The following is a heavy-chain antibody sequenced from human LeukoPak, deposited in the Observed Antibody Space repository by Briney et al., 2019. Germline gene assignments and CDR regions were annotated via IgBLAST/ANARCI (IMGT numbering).Heavy chain of an antibody. CDR1: GGSISSYY. CDR3: AKESGYGDYVHDAFDI. V-gene: IGHV4-59*01. D-gene: IGHD4-17*01. CDR2: IYYSGST. Sequence: ASETLSLTCTVSGGSISSYYWSWIRQPPGKGLEWIGYIYYSGSTNYNPSLKSRVTISVDTSKNQFSLKLSSVTAADTAVYYCAKESGYGDYVHDAFDIWGQGTMVTVSS. J-gene: IGHJ3*02.